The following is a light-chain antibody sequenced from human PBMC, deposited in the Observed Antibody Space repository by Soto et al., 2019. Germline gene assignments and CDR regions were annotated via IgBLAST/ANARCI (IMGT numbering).Light chain of an antibody. CDR1: SGSIASNY. J-gene: IGLJ2*01. CDR3: QSYDTSNVV. V-gene: IGLV6-57*04. Sequence: FMLTQPHSVSESPGKTVTISCTRSSGSIASNYVQWYQQRPGRAPTTVIYEDNRRPSGVSDRFSGTIDISSDSASLTISGLQAEDEADYYCQSYDTSNVVFGGGTKLTVL. CDR2: EDN.